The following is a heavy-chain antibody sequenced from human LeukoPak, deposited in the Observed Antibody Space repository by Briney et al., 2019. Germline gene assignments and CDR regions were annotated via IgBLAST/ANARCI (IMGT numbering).Heavy chain of an antibody. V-gene: IGHV4-39*01. D-gene: IGHD2-21*02. CDR3: ARHGHHGDHDY. Sequence: SETLSLTCTVSGGSISSSSYYWGWIRQPPGKGVGWIGSIYYSGSTYYNPSLKSRVTISVDTSKNQFSLKLTSVTAADTAVYYCARHGHHGDHDYWGQGTLVTVSS. J-gene: IGHJ4*02. CDR2: IYYSGST. CDR1: GGSISSSSYY.